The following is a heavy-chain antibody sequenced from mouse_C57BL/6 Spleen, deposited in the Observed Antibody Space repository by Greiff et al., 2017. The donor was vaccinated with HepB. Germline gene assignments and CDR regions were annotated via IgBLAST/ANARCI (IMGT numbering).Heavy chain of an antibody. CDR1: GFSLTSYG. CDR3: AKELGKRASYAMDY. J-gene: IGHJ4*01. Sequence: VKLMESGPGLVQPSQSLSITCTVSGFSLTSYGVHWVRQSPGKGLEWLGVIWRGGSTDYNAAVMSRLSITKDNSKSQVFFKMNSLQADDTAIYYCAKELGKRASYAMDYWGQGTSVTVSS. CDR2: IWRGGST. D-gene: IGHD4-1*01. V-gene: IGHV2-5*01.